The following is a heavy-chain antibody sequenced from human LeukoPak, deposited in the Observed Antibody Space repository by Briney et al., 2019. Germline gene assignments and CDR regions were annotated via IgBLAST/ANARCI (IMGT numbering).Heavy chain of an antibody. D-gene: IGHD3-9*01. J-gene: IGHJ4*02. Sequence: PGGSLRLSCAASGFIFSSYSMNWVRQAPGKGLEWVAYISGSSGTVYYADSVKGRFTISRDKAKKSLYLQMNSLRAEDTAVYYCARDFKARGGFYDILTGQYYLDYWGQGTLGTVSS. CDR1: GFIFSSYS. V-gene: IGHV3-48*01. CDR2: ISGSSGTV. CDR3: ARDFKARGGFYDILTGQYYLDY.